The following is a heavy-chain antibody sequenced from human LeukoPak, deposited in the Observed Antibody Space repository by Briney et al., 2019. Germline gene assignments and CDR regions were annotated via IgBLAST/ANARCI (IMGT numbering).Heavy chain of an antibody. V-gene: IGHV4-4*07. CDR2: IYNSGST. Sequence: PSETLSLTCTVSGGSITSYYRSWIRQPAGKGLEWIGRIYNSGSTNYNPSLKSRVTMSVDASKNQFSLRLNSVTAADTAVYYCARDSAPNLLAYFDYWGQGILVTVSS. D-gene: IGHD2/OR15-2a*01. CDR1: GGSITSYY. CDR3: ARDSAPNLLAYFDY. J-gene: IGHJ4*02.